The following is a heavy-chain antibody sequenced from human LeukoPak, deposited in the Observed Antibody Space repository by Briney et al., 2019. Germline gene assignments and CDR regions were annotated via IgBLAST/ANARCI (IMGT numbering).Heavy chain of an antibody. CDR3: ARGAVRWFDP. CDR1: GGSISSTDYF. V-gene: IGHV4-39*07. CDR2: IFYTGTN. Sequence: SETLSLTCTVSGGSISSTDYFWGWIRQPPGKGLEWIGNIFYTGTNDSNPSLKSRVTMSADTSKNQFSLKLSSVTAADTAVYYCARGAVRWFDPWGQGTLVTVSS. D-gene: IGHD4-23*01. J-gene: IGHJ5*02.